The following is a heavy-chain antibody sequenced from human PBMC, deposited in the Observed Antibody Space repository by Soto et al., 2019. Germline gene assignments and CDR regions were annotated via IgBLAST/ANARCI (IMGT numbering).Heavy chain of an antibody. Sequence: GGSLRLSCAASGFTVSSNYMSWVRQAPGKGLEWVSVIYSGGSTYYADSVKGRFTISRDNSKNTLYLQMNSLRAEDTAVYYCARAWSDSSGYDAFDIWGQGTMVTVSS. CDR1: GFTVSSNY. V-gene: IGHV3-66*01. J-gene: IGHJ3*02. CDR2: IYSGGST. CDR3: ARAWSDSSGYDAFDI. D-gene: IGHD3-22*01.